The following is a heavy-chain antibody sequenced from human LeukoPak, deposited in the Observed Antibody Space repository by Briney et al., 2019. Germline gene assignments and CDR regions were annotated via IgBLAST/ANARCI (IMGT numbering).Heavy chain of an antibody. CDR3: ARLSGPTSYFDY. Sequence: SETLSLTCVVSGGSISSTSYYWGWIRQPPGKGLEWIGSIYSSGSTFYNPSLKSRVTISVDTSRKQFSVKMSSETAADTAVYYCARLSGPTSYFDYWGQGTLVTVSS. CDR2: IYSSGST. J-gene: IGHJ4*02. CDR1: GGSISSTSYY. V-gene: IGHV4-39*07. D-gene: IGHD1-26*01.